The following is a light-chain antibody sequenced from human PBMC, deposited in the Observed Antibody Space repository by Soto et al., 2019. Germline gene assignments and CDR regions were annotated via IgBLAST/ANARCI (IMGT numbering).Light chain of an antibody. J-gene: IGKJ3*01. CDR3: QQFGSSPGFT. CDR2: GAS. V-gene: IGKV3-20*01. CDR1: QSINSRY. Sequence: EIVLTQSPGTLSLSPGERATLSCRASQSINSRYLAWYQQKPGQAPRLLIYGASSRATVIPDRFSGSGSGTDFTLTISRLEPEDFAVYYCQQFGSSPGFTFGPGTKVDIK.